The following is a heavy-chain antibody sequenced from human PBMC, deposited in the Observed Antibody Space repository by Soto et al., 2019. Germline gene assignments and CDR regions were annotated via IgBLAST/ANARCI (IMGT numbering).Heavy chain of an antibody. CDR3: AHDGSGITGAGCWC. D-gene: IGHD1-20*01. J-gene: IGHJ4*02. CDR1: GFSLASSGLG. Sequence: QITLKESGPTLVKPTQTLSLTCTFSGFSLASSGLGVAWIRQPPGKALEWLALIFGDGDKVYSPSLKSRFTITKVTSINQVVLTMTDMDPWDTGTYFCAHDGSGITGAGCWCWGQVSQVTVSS. V-gene: IGHV2-5*02. CDR2: IFGDGDK.